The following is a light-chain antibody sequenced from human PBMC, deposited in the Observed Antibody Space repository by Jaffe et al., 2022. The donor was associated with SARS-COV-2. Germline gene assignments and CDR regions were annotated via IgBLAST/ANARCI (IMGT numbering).Light chain of an antibody. CDR1: RSIGKY. CDR3: QQRANWPLT. CDR2: DAS. J-gene: IGKJ4*01. Sequence: EIVLTQSPATLSLSPGERATLSCRTSRSIGKYLAWYQQKPGQAPRLLIYDASNRATGIPARFSGSGSGTDFTLIISSLEPEDFAVYYCQQRANWPLTFGGGTKVEIK. V-gene: IGKV3-11*01.